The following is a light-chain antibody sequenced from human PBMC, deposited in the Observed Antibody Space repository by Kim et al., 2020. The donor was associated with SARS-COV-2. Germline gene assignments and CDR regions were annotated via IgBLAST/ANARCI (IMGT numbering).Light chain of an antibody. CDR1: QVIGAD. Sequence: SASVGDRLTITCRASQVIGADLNWYQQKSGKAPKLLIYGASSLETGFPSRFDGSGAGTDFTLTISNLQPEDVASYYCLQDSSYPYTFGQGTKLEI. CDR2: GAS. CDR3: LQDSSYPYT. J-gene: IGKJ2*01. V-gene: IGKV1-6*01.